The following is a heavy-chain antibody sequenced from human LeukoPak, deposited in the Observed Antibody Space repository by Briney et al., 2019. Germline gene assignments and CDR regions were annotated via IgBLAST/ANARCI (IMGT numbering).Heavy chain of an antibody. CDR1: GFTFGSYA. Sequence: PGGSLRLSCAASGFTFGSYAMSWVRQAPGKGLEWVSLISGSGGVAYYADSVKGRFTISRDNSKNTLYLQMNSLRAEDTATYYCAKEWDGSGTRIGWFDPRGQGTLVTVSS. J-gene: IGHJ5*02. CDR2: ISGSGGVA. V-gene: IGHV3-23*01. CDR3: AKEWDGSGTRIGWFDP. D-gene: IGHD3-10*01.